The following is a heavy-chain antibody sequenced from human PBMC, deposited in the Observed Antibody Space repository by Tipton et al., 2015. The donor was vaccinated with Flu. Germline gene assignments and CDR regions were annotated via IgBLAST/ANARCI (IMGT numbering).Heavy chain of an antibody. V-gene: IGHV3-66*02. CDR3: ATLGNSGTDGFDI. Sequence: GSLRLSCAASGFTVSSKYMGWVRQAPGKGLQWVSVIYRGGTTYVADSVKGRCTISRDNSKNTPYLQWNSLTTEDTAVYYCATLGNSGTDGFDIWGQGTMVTISS. CDR1: GFTVSSKY. D-gene: IGHD5-12*01. CDR2: IYRGGTT. J-gene: IGHJ3*02.